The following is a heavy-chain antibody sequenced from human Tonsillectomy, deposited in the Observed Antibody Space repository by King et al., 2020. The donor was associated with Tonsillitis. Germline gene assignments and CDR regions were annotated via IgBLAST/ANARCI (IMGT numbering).Heavy chain of an antibody. CDR3: ARDYLSGECFDI. CDR2: IKEDGSEK. D-gene: IGHD3-16*01. CDR1: GFSFSRYW. V-gene: IGHV3-7*01. J-gene: IGHJ3*02. Sequence: VQLVESGGGLVQPGGSLRLSCAASGFSFSRYWMSWVRQAPGKGLEWVANIKEDGSEKNYVDFVKGRFTISRDNAKNSLYLQMNSLRVEDTALYYCARDYLSGECFDIWGQGTMVTVSS.